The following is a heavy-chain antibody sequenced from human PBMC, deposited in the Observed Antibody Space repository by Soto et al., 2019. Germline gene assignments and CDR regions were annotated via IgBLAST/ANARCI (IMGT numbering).Heavy chain of an antibody. D-gene: IGHD3-9*01. CDR1: GFTFSSYG. V-gene: IGHV3-30*18. CDR3: AKGAEDYDILTGLYY. CDR2: ISYDGSNK. J-gene: IGHJ4*02. Sequence: GGSLRLSCAASGFTFSSYGMHWVRQAPGKGLEWVAVISYDGSNKYYADSVKGRFTISRDNSKNTLYLQMNSLRAEDTAVYYCAKGAEDYDILTGLYYWGQGTLVTVSS.